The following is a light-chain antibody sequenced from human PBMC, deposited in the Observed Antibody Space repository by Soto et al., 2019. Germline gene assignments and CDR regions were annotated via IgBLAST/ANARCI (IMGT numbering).Light chain of an antibody. V-gene: IGLV2-23*02. CDR2: EVS. J-gene: IGLJ7*01. CDR3: CSYGGSRAV. Sequence: QSALTQPASVSGSPGQSITISCTGTSSDVGSHNLVSWYQQHPGQAPKLMIYEVSKRPLGLSTRFSASKSGNTASLTISGLQADDEADYYCCSYGGSRAVFGGGTQLTVL. CDR1: SSDVGSHNL.